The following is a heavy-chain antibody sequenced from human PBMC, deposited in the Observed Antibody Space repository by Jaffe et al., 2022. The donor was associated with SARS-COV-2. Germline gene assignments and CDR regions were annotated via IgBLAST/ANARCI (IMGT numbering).Heavy chain of an antibody. CDR3: ARRNRWSKEVYLGGNYYGMDV. Sequence: QLQLQESGPGLVKPSETLSLTCTVSGGSISSSSYYWGWIRQPPGKGLEWIGSIYYSGSTYYNPSLKSRVTISVDTSKNQFSLKLSSVTAADTAVYYCARRNRWSKEVYLGGNYYGMDVWGQGTTVTVSS. V-gene: IGHV4-39*01. CDR2: IYYSGST. D-gene: IGHD2-8*01. J-gene: IGHJ6*02. CDR1: GGSISSSSYY.